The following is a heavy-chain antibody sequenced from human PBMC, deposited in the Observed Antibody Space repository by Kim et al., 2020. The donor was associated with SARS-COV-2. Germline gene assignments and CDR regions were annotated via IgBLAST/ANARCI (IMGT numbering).Heavy chain of an antibody. D-gene: IGHD6-19*01. J-gene: IGHJ4*02. Sequence: IDYADSVKGRFTISRDNAKNSLYLQMNSLRAEDTAVYYCAREMQWLSFDYWGQGTLVTVSS. CDR2: I. V-gene: IGHV3-48*03. CDR3: AREMQWLSFDY.